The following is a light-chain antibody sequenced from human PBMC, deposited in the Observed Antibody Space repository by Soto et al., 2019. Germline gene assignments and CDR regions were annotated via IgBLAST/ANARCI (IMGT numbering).Light chain of an antibody. CDR1: SSDVGGYNY. V-gene: IGLV2-14*01. J-gene: IGLJ1*01. CDR2: EVS. CDR3: SSYTSSTAYV. Sequence: QSVGTQPASVSVSPGPSITISCSGTSSDVGGYNYVSWYQLHPGKAPKLMAYEVSNRPSGVSNRFSGSKSGNTASLTISGRQAEDEADYYCSSYTSSTAYVFGTGTKVTVL.